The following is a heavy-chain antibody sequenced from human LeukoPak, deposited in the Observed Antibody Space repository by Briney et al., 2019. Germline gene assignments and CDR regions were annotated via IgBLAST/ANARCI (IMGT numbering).Heavy chain of an antibody. CDR3: ARDHIVGAAFDY. CDR1: GGSISSSSYY. Sequence: PSETLSLTCTVSGGSISSSSYYWGWIRQPPGKGLEWIGSIYYSGSTYYNPSLKSRVTISVDTSKNQFSLKLSSVTAADTAVYYCARDHIVGAAFDYWGQGTLVTVSS. V-gene: IGHV4-39*07. CDR2: IYYSGST. D-gene: IGHD1-26*01. J-gene: IGHJ4*02.